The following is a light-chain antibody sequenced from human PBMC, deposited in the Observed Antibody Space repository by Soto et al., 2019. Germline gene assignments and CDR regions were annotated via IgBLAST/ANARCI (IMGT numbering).Light chain of an antibody. V-gene: IGLV4-69*01. CDR3: QTWGTGFWV. Sequence: QPVLTQSPSASASLGASVKLTCTLSSGHSNYAIAWHQQQPEKGPRYLMKLNSDGSHNKGDGIPDRFSGSSSGAERYLTIPSLQSEDEADYSCQTWGTGFWVFGGGTKLTVL. CDR2: LNSDGSH. J-gene: IGLJ3*02. CDR1: SGHSNYA.